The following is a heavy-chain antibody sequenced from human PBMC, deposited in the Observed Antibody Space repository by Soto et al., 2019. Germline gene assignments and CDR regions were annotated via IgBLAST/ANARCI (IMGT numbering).Heavy chain of an antibody. V-gene: IGHV1-8*01. CDR3: AGETVGTTGIDF. CDR2: MNPNSGNT. J-gene: IGHJ4*02. Sequence: QAQLVQSGAEVKKPGASVKVSCKASGYTFTGYDINWVRQATGQGLEWMGWMNPNSGNTGYAQNFQGRVTMTRDNSITTAYMELTSLRDDDSAVYYCAGETVGTTGIDFWGQGTLVTVSS. CDR1: GYTFTGYD. D-gene: IGHD1-26*01.